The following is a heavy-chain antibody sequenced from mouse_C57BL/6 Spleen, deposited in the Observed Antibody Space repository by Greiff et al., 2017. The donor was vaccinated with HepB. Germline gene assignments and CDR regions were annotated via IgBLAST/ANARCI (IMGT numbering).Heavy chain of an antibody. CDR1: GFTFRDYG. J-gene: IGHJ3*01. CDR2: ISSGSSTI. CDR3: ARGDWFAY. Sequence: EVMLVESGGGLVKPGGSLKLSCAASGFTFRDYGMHWVRQAPEKGLEWVAYISSGSSTIYYADTVKGRFTISRDNAKNTLFLQMTSLRSEDTAMYYCARGDWFAYWGQGTLVTVSA. V-gene: IGHV5-17*01.